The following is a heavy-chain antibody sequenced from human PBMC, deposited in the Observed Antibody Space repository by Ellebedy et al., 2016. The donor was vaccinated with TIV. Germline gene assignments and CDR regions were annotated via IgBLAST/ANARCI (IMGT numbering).Heavy chain of an antibody. CDR3: ANGDYYYGMNV. CDR2: ISTYNGNT. CDR1: GYTFTSYG. V-gene: IGHV1-18*01. Sequence: AASVKVSCKASGYTFTSYGISWVRQAPGQGLEWMGWISTYNGNTNYARNLQGRVTMTTDTSTSTAYLELRSLDSDDTAVYYCANGDYYYGMNVWGQGTTVTVSS. D-gene: IGHD7-27*01. J-gene: IGHJ6*02.